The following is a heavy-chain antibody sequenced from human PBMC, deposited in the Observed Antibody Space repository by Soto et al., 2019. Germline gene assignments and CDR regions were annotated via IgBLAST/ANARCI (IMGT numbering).Heavy chain of an antibody. CDR1: GGSISGYY. D-gene: IGHD6-19*01. Sequence: SETLSLTCTVSGGSISGYYWNWIRQPPGKGLEWIGYVYSSGSTKYNPSLKSRVTISVDTSKNQFSLKLGSVTAADTAVYYCARYEFSNGWYDYFQHWGRGTLVTVSS. J-gene: IGHJ1*01. V-gene: IGHV4-59*08. CDR3: ARYEFSNGWYDYFQH. CDR2: VYSSGST.